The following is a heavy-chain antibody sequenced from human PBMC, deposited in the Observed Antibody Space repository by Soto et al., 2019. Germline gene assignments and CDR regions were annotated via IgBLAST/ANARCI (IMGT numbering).Heavy chain of an antibody. CDR2: IDPSDSYA. V-gene: IGHV5-10-1*01. CDR1: GYSFTSYW. Sequence: PGEFLKICCRGSGYSFTSYWISWVRQMPAKGLEWMGRIDPSDSYANYSPSFQGHVTFSADESISTAYLQWSSLGASDTAMYYCARHKAFYYDSSGAWGQGTLVTVSS. CDR3: ARHKAFYYDSSGA. J-gene: IGHJ5*02. D-gene: IGHD3-22*01.